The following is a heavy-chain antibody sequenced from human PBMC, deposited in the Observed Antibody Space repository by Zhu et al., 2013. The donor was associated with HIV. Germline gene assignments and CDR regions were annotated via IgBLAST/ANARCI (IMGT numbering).Heavy chain of an antibody. CDR3: ARDARVAVATLRFDY. V-gene: IGHV1-69*01. D-gene: IGHD6-19*01. Sequence: QVQLVQSGAEVKKPGSSVKVSCKASGGTFRNFAISWVRQVPGQGLEWMGWISPYDVRTSYPQKFQDRVTITADASTGTAYMELRNLRPDDTAIYYCARDARVAVATLRFDYWGQGTLVTVSS. CDR2: ISPYDVRT. CDR1: GGTFRNFA. J-gene: IGHJ4*01.